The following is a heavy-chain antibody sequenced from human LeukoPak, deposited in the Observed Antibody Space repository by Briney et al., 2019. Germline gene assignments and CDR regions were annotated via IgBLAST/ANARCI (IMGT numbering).Heavy chain of an antibody. V-gene: IGHV3-21*01. D-gene: IGHD1-26*01. J-gene: IGHJ3*02. CDR1: GFTFSSYS. Sequence: GGSLRLSCAASGFTFSSYSMNWVRQAPGKGLEWVSSISSSSSYIYYADSVKGRFTISRDNAKNSLYLQMNSLRAEDTAVYYCARDAGVVGANLGSAFDIWGQGTMVTVSS. CDR3: ARDAGVVGANLGSAFDI. CDR2: ISSSSSYI.